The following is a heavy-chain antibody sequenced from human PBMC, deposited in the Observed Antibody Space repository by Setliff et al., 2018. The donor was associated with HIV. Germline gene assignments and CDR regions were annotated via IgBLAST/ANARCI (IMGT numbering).Heavy chain of an antibody. CDR2: IYSSGST. CDR1: GGSMSTYY. J-gene: IGHJ3*02. D-gene: IGHD2-15*01. Sequence: PSETLSLTCSVSGGSMSTYYWSWIRQPAGKGLEWIGRIYSSGSTIYNPSLRGRVTMSVDTSKSQLSLKLTSVTAADTAVYYCARVFPPIRGAPFGTPPCAFDIWGQGTMVTVSS. CDR3: ARVFPPIRGAPFGTPPCAFDI. V-gene: IGHV4-4*07.